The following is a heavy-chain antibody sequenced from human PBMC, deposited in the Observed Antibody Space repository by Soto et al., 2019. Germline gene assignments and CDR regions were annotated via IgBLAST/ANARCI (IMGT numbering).Heavy chain of an antibody. CDR2: ISPSNGNT. Sequence: QVQLVQSGAEVKKAGASVKVSCKASGYTFTSYGVTWVRQAPGQGLEWMGWISPSNGNTNYAQRFQGRATMTIDTATSTAYMELRSLRSDDMAVYYCARSPYDGFDYWGQGTLVTVSA. J-gene: IGHJ4*02. CDR3: ARSPYDGFDY. D-gene: IGHD3-22*01. CDR1: GYTFTSYG. V-gene: IGHV1-18*03.